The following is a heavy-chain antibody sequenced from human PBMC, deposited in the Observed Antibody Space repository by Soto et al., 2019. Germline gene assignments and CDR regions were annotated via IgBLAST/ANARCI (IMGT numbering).Heavy chain of an antibody. CDR2: VNPSGGHT. J-gene: IGHJ4*02. CDR3: ARGGHVVVVTAALDY. Sequence: QVQLMQSGAEVKKPGASVKVSCKASGDTFTDHYIHWVRQAPGQGLEWMGTVNPSGGHTTYAQHCTSRVPLPRDTSTSTLYMKLTSLTSDDTAIYYCARGGHVVVVTAALDYWGQGTLVTVSS. CDR1: GDTFTDHY. V-gene: IGHV1-46*01. D-gene: IGHD2-21*02.